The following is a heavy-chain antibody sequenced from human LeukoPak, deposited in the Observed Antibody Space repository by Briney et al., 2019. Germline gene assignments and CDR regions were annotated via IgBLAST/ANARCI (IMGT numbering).Heavy chain of an antibody. CDR3: AKDTGLTYYYDSSGYTNFDY. J-gene: IGHJ4*02. Sequence: PGGSLRLSCAASGFTFSSYAMSWVRQAPGKGLEWVSAISGSGGSTYYVDSVKGRFTISRDNSKNTLYLQMNSLRAEDTAVYYCAKDTGLTYYYDSSGYTNFDYWGQGTLVTVSS. CDR2: ISGSGGST. V-gene: IGHV3-23*01. CDR1: GFTFSSYA. D-gene: IGHD3-22*01.